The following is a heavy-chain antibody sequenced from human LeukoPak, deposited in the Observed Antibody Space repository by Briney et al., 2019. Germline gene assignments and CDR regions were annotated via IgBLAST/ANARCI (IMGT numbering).Heavy chain of an antibody. Sequence: ASVKVSCKASGYPFSAHFLNWVRQAPGQGLEWMGNIDTTTGNPRYAQDFTGRFVFSLDTSVSTAYLQITSLKADDTAAYYCVRETPTPGMDYWGQGTQVTVSS. D-gene: IGHD3-10*01. J-gene: IGHJ4*02. V-gene: IGHV7-4-1*02. CDR3: VRETPTPGMDY. CDR1: GYPFSAHF. CDR2: IDTTTGNP.